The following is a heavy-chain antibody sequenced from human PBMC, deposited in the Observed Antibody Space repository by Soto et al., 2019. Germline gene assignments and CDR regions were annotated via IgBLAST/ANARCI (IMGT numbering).Heavy chain of an antibody. CDR1: GGSISSYY. CDR2: IYYSGST. D-gene: IGHD3-22*01. V-gene: IGHV4-59*01. CDR3: ARDAGSSGYQETQNDAFDI. Sequence: KPSETLSLTCTVSGGSISSYYWSWIRQPPGKGLEWIGYIYYSGSTNYNPSLKSRVTISVDTSKNQFSLKLSPVTAADTAVYYCARDAGSSGYQETQNDAFDIWGQGTMVTVSS. J-gene: IGHJ3*02.